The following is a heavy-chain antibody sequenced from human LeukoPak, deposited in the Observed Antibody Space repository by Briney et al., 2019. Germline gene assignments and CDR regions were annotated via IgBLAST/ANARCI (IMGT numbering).Heavy chain of an antibody. V-gene: IGHV4-39*01. CDR1: GGSISSSSYY. D-gene: IGHD3-9*01. CDR2: IYYSGST. J-gene: IGHJ4*02. CDR3: ARLPPHPYDILTSV. Sequence: SETLSLTCTVSGGSISSSSYYWGWIRQPPGKGLEWIGSIYYSGSTYYNPSLKSRVTISVDTSKNQFSLKLSSVTAADTAVYYCARLPPHPYDILTSVWGQGTLVTVSS.